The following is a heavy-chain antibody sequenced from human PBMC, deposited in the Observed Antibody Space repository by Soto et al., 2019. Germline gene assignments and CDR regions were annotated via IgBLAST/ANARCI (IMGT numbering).Heavy chain of an antibody. CDR3: TSGGGTSGWYAGY. Sequence: GGSLRLSCSASGFVFGDYAVTWVRQAPGKGLEWVGVVRSETYGGSTEYAASVKGRLRISRDDSESIAYLQMTGLKTEDTAVYYCTSGGGTSGWYAGYWGKGILVTVSS. CDR2: VRSETYGGST. CDR1: GFVFGDYA. D-gene: IGHD6-13*01. J-gene: IGHJ4*02. V-gene: IGHV3-49*04.